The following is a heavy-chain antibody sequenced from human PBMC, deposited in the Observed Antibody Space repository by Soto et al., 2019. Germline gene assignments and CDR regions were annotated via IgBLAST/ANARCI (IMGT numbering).Heavy chain of an antibody. Sequence: QVQLQESGPGLVKPSQTLSLTCTVSGGSISSGGYYWSWIRQHPGKGLEWIGYIYYSGSTYYNPSLKSRVTISVDTSKNQISLKLSSVTTADTAVYYCARDERPYYYRMDVWGQGTTVTVSS. CDR2: IYYSGST. J-gene: IGHJ6*02. V-gene: IGHV4-31*03. CDR1: GGSISSGGYY. CDR3: ARDERPYYYRMDV.